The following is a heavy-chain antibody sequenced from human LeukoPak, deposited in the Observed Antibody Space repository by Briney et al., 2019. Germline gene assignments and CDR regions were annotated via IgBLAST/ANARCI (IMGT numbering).Heavy chain of an antibody. Sequence: GGPLRLSCATSGFTFSPYWMHWVRQAPGKGLVWVSRINSDGSNTTYADSVKGRFTISRDNSKNTLYLQMNSLRAEDTAVYYCAAWPYDFWSGNFYYFDYWGQGTLVTVSS. CDR1: GFTFSPYW. CDR2: INSDGSNT. D-gene: IGHD3-3*01. CDR3: AAWPYDFWSGNFYYFDY. V-gene: IGHV3-74*03. J-gene: IGHJ4*02.